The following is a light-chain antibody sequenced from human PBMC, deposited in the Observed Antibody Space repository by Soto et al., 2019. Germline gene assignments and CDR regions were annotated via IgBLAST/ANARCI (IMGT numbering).Light chain of an antibody. Sequence: DIPMTQSPSSLSASVGDRVTITCRASQSISSYLNWYQQKPGKAPKLLIYAASSLQSGVTSRFSGSGSGTDFTLTISSLQPEDFATYYCQQSYSTPPMYTIGQGTKLEIK. CDR3: QQSYSTPPMYT. CDR2: AAS. V-gene: IGKV1-39*01. J-gene: IGKJ2*01. CDR1: QSISSY.